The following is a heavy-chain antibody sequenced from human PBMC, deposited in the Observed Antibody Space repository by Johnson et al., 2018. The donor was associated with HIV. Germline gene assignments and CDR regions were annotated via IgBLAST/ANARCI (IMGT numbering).Heavy chain of an antibody. CDR1: GFTFSDYD. Sequence: VQVVESGGVVVQPGGSLRLSCIASGFTFSDYDMHWVRQTTEKRLEWVSAIGTTGDTYYPDSVKGRFTISRENANNSLYLQMNSLTAGDTAVYFCVRVGSGSYYSRDAFDIWGQGT. V-gene: IGHV3-13*01. J-gene: IGHJ3*02. CDR2: IGTTGDT. D-gene: IGHD3-10*01. CDR3: VRVGSGSYYSRDAFDI.